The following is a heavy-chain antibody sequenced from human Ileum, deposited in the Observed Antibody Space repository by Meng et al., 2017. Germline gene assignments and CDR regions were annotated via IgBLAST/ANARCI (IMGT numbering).Heavy chain of an antibody. CDR2: IYWNDDK. D-gene: IGHD3-10*01. J-gene: IGHJ5*02. CDR3: AHHYYYGSGSYTWFDP. V-gene: IGHV2-5*01. Sequence: SLQVVGPPLVISTQTLTLTCTFSGFSLSTVCVGVGWILPPPGKAPECLALIYWNDDKRYSPSLKSRLTITKVTSKNQVVLTMTNMDPVDTATYYCAHHYYYGSGSYTWFDPWGQGTLVTVSS. CDR1: GFSLSTVCVG.